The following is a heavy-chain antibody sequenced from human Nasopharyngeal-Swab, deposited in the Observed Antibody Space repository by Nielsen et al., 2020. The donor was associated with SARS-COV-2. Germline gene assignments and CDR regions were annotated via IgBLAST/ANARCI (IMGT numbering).Heavy chain of an antibody. CDR2: INPSGGRT. CDR3: ARDYDFWSGYYTGGAFDI. D-gene: IGHD3-3*01. J-gene: IGHJ3*02. V-gene: IGHV1-46*01. Sequence: WVRQAPGQGLEWLGIINPSGGRTSYAQKFQGRVTLTRDTSTSTVYMELSSLRSEDTAVYYCARDYDFWSGYYTGGAFDIWGQGTMVTVSS.